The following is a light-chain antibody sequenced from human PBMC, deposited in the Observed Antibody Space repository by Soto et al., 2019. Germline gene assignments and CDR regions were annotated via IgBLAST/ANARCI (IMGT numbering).Light chain of an antibody. Sequence: EIALTQSPATLSESPGERATIPCRAGQSVRILLAWYQHEPGKAPTPLINGATTTATGIPARFSGCGCATKFTHTISSLRSEGFSVCSSQQYNTWALTFGQGTKVDIK. CDR2: GAT. CDR1: QSVRIL. J-gene: IGKJ1*01. CDR3: QQYNTWALT. V-gene: IGKV3-15*01.